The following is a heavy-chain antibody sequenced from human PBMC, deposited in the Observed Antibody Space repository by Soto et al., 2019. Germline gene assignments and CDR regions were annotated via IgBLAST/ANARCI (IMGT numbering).Heavy chain of an antibody. J-gene: IGHJ4*02. D-gene: IGHD2-2*01. CDR2: INHSGST. V-gene: IGHV4-34*01. CDR3: ASRGVYCSSTSCRYFDY. CDR1: GGSFSGYY. Sequence: QVQLQQWGAGLLKPSETLSLTCAVYGGSFSGYYWSWIRQPPGKGLEWIGEINHSGSTNYNPSLTSRVTISVDTSKNQFSLKLSSVTAADTAVYYCASRGVYCSSTSCRYFDYWGQGTLVTVSS.